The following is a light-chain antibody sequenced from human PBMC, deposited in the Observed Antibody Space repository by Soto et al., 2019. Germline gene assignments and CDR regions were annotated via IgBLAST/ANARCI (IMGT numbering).Light chain of an antibody. J-gene: IGLJ2*01. V-gene: IGLV1-40*01. CDR2: GNS. Sequence: QSVLTQPHSVSGAPGQRVTISCTGSSANIGAGYDVHWYQQLPGTAPKLLIYGNSNRPSGVPDRFSGSKSGTSASLALTGLQAEDEADYYCQSYDSSLSGVVFGGGTQLTVL. CDR3: QSYDSSLSGVV. CDR1: SANIGAGYD.